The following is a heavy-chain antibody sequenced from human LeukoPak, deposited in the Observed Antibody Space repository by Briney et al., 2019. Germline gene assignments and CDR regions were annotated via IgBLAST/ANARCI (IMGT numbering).Heavy chain of an antibody. Sequence: ASVKVSCKASGGTFSSYAISWVRQAPGQRLEWMGWINAGNGNTKYSQKFQGRVTITRDTSASTAYMELSSLRSEDTAVYYCAREWRGAGTYYYYGMDVWGQGTTVTVSS. D-gene: IGHD6-19*01. CDR1: GGTFSSYA. CDR2: INAGNGNT. V-gene: IGHV1-3*01. J-gene: IGHJ6*02. CDR3: AREWRGAGTYYYYGMDV.